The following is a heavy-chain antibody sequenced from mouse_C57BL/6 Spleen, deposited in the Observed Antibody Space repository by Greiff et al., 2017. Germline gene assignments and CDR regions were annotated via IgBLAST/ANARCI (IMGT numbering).Heavy chain of an antibody. Sequence: ESGPGLVKPSQSLSLTCSVTGYSITSGYYWNWIRQFPGNKLEWMGYISYDGSNNYNPSLKNRISITRDTSKNQFFLKLNSVTTEDTATYYCAVDGYYGDYWGQGTTLTVSS. D-gene: IGHD2-3*01. V-gene: IGHV3-6*01. CDR2: ISYDGSN. CDR1: GYSITSGYY. J-gene: IGHJ2*01. CDR3: AVDGYYGDY.